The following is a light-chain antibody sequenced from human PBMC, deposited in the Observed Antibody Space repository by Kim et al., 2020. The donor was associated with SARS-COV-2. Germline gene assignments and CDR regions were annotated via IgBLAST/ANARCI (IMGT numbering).Light chain of an antibody. J-gene: IGKJ2*01. Sequence: LSPGERATLSCRASQSVSSSYLAWYQQKPGQAPRLLIYDASSRATGIPDRFSGSGSGTDFTLTISRLEPEDFAVYYCQQYGSAPRTFGQGTKLEIK. V-gene: IGKV3-20*01. CDR2: DAS. CDR1: QSVSSSY. CDR3: QQYGSAPRT.